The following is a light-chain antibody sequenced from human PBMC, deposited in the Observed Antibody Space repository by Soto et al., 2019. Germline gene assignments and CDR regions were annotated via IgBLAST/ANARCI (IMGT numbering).Light chain of an antibody. Sequence: IVMTQSPATLSVSPGERVTFSCRASQNVYTNLAWYQHKPGQAPRLLISGASTGATGITARFSGSGSGTEFALTINSLQSEDFAVYYCQQFYTWPVTFGGGTKVDIK. CDR2: GAS. CDR3: QQFYTWPVT. CDR1: QNVYTN. V-gene: IGKV3-15*01. J-gene: IGKJ4*01.